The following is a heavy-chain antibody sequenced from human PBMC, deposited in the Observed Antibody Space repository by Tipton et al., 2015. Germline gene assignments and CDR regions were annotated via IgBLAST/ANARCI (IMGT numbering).Heavy chain of an antibody. D-gene: IGHD5-24*01. CDR1: GGSISSGGYY. V-gene: IGHV4-31*03. Sequence: TLSLTCTVSGGSISSGGYYWSWIRQHPGKGLEWIGYIYYSGSTYYNPSLKSRVTISVDTSKNQFSLKLSSVTAADTAVYYCARDGYNSNYFDYWGQGTLVTVSS. CDR3: ARDGYNSNYFDY. J-gene: IGHJ4*02. CDR2: IYYSGST.